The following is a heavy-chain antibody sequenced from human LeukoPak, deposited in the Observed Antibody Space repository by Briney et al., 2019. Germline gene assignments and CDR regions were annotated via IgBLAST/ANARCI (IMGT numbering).Heavy chain of an antibody. CDR1: GYTFTSYG. D-gene: IGHD2-2*01. V-gene: IGHV1-18*01. CDR3: ARDEYQLLGWFDP. Sequence: ASVKVSCKPSGYTFTSYGISWVRQAPGQGPDWMGWISAYNGNTNYAQKFQGRVTITRDTSASTAYMELSSLRSEDTAVYYCARDEYQLLGWFDPWGQGTLVTVSS. CDR2: ISAYNGNT. J-gene: IGHJ5*02.